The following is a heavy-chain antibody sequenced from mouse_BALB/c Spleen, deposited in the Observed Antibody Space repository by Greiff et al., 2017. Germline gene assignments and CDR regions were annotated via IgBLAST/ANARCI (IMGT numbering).Heavy chain of an antibody. Sequence: DVQLVESGGGLVKPGGSLKLSCAASGFTFSSYAMSWVRQTPEKRLEWVASISSGGSTYYPDSVKGRFTISRDNARNILYLQMSSLRSEDTAMYYCAREGYGNYFAYWGQGTLVTVSA. V-gene: IGHV5-6-5*01. CDR1: GFTFSSYA. D-gene: IGHD2-1*01. J-gene: IGHJ3*01. CDR3: AREGYGNYFAY. CDR2: ISSGGST.